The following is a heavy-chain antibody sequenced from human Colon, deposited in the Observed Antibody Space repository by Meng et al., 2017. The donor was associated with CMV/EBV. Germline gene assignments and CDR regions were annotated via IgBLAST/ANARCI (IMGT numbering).Heavy chain of an antibody. CDR1: GGTFDTST. J-gene: IGHJ5*02. D-gene: IGHD6-13*01. V-gene: IGHV1-69*01. CDR3: ARGKQAGFDL. Sequence: QVQLVQAGAGVKKLWSSVKVSCKASGGTFDTSTFNWVRQAPGQGLEWMGGIIPMFGSPSYSQKFRGRVTITADELEVNSLRSEDTAVYYCARGKQAGFDLWGQGTLVTVSS. CDR2: IIPMFGSP.